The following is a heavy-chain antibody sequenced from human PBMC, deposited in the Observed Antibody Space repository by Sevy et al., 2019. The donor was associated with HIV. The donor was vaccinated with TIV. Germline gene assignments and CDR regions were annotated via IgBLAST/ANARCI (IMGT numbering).Heavy chain of an antibody. V-gene: IGHV3-23*01. D-gene: IGHD2-2*01. Sequence: GGSLRLSCAVSGFSGFTFSSFVISWVRQAPGKGLEWVSAIGGSGGSTYYADSVKGRFTISRDNSKNTLDLEMNSLRAEDTAVYYCAKEDQGGFQHWGQGTLVTVSS. CDR2: IGGSGGST. CDR3: AKEDQGGFQH. CDR1: GFSGFTFSSFV. J-gene: IGHJ1*01.